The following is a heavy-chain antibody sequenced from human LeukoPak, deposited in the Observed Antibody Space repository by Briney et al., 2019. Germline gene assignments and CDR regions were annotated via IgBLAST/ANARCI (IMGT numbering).Heavy chain of an antibody. Sequence: GGSLRLSCAASGFTFSSHAMHWVRQAPGKGLEWLAFISWDGNLKTCADSVEGRFTISRDSPKNTLFLQMNSLRAEDTAVYYCARDLSMSYSIDYWGQGTLVTVSS. D-gene: IGHD2-21*01. CDR2: ISWDGNLK. J-gene: IGHJ4*02. CDR3: ARDLSMSYSIDY. V-gene: IGHV3-30*04. CDR1: GFTFSSHA.